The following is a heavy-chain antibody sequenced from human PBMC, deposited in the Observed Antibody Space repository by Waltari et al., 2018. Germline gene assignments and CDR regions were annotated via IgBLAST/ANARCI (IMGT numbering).Heavy chain of an antibody. V-gene: IGHV4-31*03. D-gene: IGHD3-10*01. Sequence: QVQLQESGPGLVKPSQTLSLTCTVSGGSISSGGYYWSWIRQHPGKGLEWIGYIYHSGSTYYNPSLKSRVTISVDRSKNQFSLKLSSVTAADTAVYYCARYGSGSYYYYGMDVWGQGTTVTVSS. J-gene: IGHJ6*02. CDR1: GGSISSGGYY. CDR3: ARYGSGSYYYYGMDV. CDR2: IYHSGST.